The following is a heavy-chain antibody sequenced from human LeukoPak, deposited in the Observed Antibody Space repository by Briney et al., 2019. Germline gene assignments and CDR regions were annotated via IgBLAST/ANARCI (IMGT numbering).Heavy chain of an antibody. Sequence: GGSLRLSCAASGFTFSSYWMSWVRQAPGKGLEWVANIKQDGSEKYYVDSVKGRFTISRDNAKNSVDLQMNSLRAEDTAVFYCAKGRYQLLSLYFFDYWGQGTLVTVSS. J-gene: IGHJ4*02. CDR3: AKGRYQLLSLYFFDY. CDR1: GFTFSSYW. CDR2: IKQDGSEK. D-gene: IGHD2-2*01. V-gene: IGHV3-7*03.